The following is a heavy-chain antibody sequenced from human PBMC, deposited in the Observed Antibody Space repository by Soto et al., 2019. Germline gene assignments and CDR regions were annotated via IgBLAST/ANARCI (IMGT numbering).Heavy chain of an antibody. D-gene: IGHD1-26*01. CDR1: GGSINSDDYY. Sequence: QVPLQESGPGLVKPSQTLSLTCTVSGGSINSDDYYWSWIRQPPGKALEFIGYISFSGSTYYNPPLKNRLTMTKDTSKNQCSLKLRSVTAADSAVYYCARDRRRAGAGFDIWGQWTLVTVSS. CDR2: ISFSGST. V-gene: IGHV4-30-4*01. CDR3: ARDRRRAGAGFDI. J-gene: IGHJ3*02.